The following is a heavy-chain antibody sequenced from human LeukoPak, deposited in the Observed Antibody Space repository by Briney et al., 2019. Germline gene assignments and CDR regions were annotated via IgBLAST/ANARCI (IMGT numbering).Heavy chain of an antibody. Sequence: ASVKVPCKLSGDTLTELSMHWVRQSPGKGLEWMGGFDPEEGETIYAQRFQGRVTMTEDTVTDTAHMELSSLTSEDTAVYYCATAGIVPDTGAEFLQHWGQGTLVTVSS. J-gene: IGHJ1*01. CDR3: ATAGIVPDTGAEFLQH. V-gene: IGHV1-24*01. CDR2: FDPEEGET. CDR1: GDTLTELS. D-gene: IGHD2-15*01.